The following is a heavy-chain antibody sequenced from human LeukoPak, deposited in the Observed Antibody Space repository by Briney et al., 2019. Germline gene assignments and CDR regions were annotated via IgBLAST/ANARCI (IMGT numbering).Heavy chain of an antibody. CDR2: ISYDGSNK. V-gene: IGHV3-30*18. CDR3: AKEGGYSYGRITAGNDY. J-gene: IGHJ4*02. Sequence: PGGSLRLSCAASGCTFSSYGMHWVRQAPGKGLEWVAVISYDGSNKYYADSVKGRFTISRDNSKNTLYLQMNSLRAEDTAVYYCAKEGGYSYGRITAGNDYWGQGTLVTVSS. CDR1: GCTFSSYG. D-gene: IGHD5-18*01.